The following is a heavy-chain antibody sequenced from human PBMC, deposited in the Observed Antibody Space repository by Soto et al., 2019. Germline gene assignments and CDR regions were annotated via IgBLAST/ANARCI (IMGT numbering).Heavy chain of an antibody. D-gene: IGHD2-15*01. CDR2: VFYSGSS. Sequence: QLQLQESGPGLLKPSETLSLTCTVSGASISTSNYYWSWIRQSPGKGLEWIGSVFYSGSSYYNPSLKSRVTISVDASRNQFSLRVIFVTAADTAVYYCASRKREEICSAGNCYFTYWGQGTLVTVSS. J-gene: IGHJ4*02. CDR1: GASISTSNYY. V-gene: IGHV4-39*01. CDR3: ASRKREEICSAGNCYFTY.